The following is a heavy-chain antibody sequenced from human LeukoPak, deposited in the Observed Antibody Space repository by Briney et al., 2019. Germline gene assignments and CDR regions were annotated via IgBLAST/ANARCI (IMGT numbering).Heavy chain of an antibody. CDR2: ISSSSSYI. V-gene: IGHV3-21*01. CDR1: GFTFSSYS. J-gene: IGHJ6*02. Sequence: PGGSLRLSCAASGFTFSSYSMNWVRQAPGKGLEWVSSISSSSSYIYYADSVKGRFTISRDNAKNSPYLQMNSLRAEDTAVYYCARDSHISMVRGVTPAMDVWGQGTTVTVSS. CDR3: ARDSHISMVRGVTPAMDV. D-gene: IGHD3-10*01.